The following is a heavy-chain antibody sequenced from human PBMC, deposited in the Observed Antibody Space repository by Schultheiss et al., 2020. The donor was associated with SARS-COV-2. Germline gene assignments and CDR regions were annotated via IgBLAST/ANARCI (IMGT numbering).Heavy chain of an antibody. J-gene: IGHJ5*02. V-gene: IGHV1-2*06. CDR1: GYTFTGYY. Sequence: ASVKVSCKASGYTFTGYYMHWVRQAPGQGLEWMGRINPNSGGTNYAQKFQGRVTMTRDTSISTAYMELSRLRSDDTAVYYCARTKRNGSNWFDPWGQGTLVTVSS. CDR3: ARTKRNGSNWFDP. D-gene: IGHD1-14*01. CDR2: INPNSGGT.